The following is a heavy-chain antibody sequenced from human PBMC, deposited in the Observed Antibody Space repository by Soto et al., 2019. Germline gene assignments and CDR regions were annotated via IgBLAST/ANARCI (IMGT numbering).Heavy chain of an antibody. CDR3: ARGVTVAVITTDPYFDY. V-gene: IGHV1-18*01. CDR2: ISAYNGNT. J-gene: IGHJ4*02. Sequence: GASVKVSCKASGYTFTSYGISWVRQAPGQGLEWMGWISAYNGNTNYAQKLQGRVTMTTDTSTSTAYMELRSLRSDDTAVYYCARGVTVAVITTDPYFDYWGQGTLVTVSS. CDR1: GYTFTSYG. D-gene: IGHD3-22*01.